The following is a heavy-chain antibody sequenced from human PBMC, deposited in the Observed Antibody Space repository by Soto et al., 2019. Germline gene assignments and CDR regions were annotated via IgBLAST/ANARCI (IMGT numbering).Heavy chain of an antibody. V-gene: IGHV3-7*03. Sequence: EVQLVESGGGLVQPGGSLRLSCAASGFTFSNYWMTWVRQAPGKGLEWVANIRQDGDEKYYVDSVKGRFTISRDNTKNSLFLQMNSLRAEDTAVYYCSRDSAYFDCNDHWGQGTLVTVSS. CDR2: IRQDGDEK. J-gene: IGHJ4*02. CDR1: GFTFSNYW. CDR3: SRDSAYFDCNDH. D-gene: IGHD3-16*01.